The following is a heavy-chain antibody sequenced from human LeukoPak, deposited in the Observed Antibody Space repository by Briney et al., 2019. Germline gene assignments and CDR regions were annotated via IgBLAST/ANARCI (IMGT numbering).Heavy chain of an antibody. Sequence: GGSLRLSCAASGFTFSSYSMNWVRQAPGKALEWVSSISSSSSYIYYADSVKGRFTISRDNAKNTLYLQMNSLRAEDTAVYYCARGPIAAAGTSYFQHWGQGTLVTVSS. V-gene: IGHV3-21*04. CDR2: ISSSSSYI. D-gene: IGHD6-13*01. J-gene: IGHJ1*01. CDR1: GFTFSSYS. CDR3: ARGPIAAAGTSYFQH.